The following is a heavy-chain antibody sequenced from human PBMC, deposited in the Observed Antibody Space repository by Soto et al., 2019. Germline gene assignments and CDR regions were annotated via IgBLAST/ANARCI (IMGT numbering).Heavy chain of an antibody. V-gene: IGHV3-53*01. CDR3: GTPPGGGGY. CDR1: GFTVSNNY. CDR2: IYSGGYT. Sequence: EVQLVESGGGLIQPGGSLRLSCAVSGFTVSNNYMSWVRQAPGKGLEGVSVIYSGGYTAYGDSVKGRFTISRDNSKNTPYLQKKSLGAGATAVFYWGTPPGGGGYWGQGTLVTVSS. D-gene: IGHD3-10*01. J-gene: IGHJ4*02.